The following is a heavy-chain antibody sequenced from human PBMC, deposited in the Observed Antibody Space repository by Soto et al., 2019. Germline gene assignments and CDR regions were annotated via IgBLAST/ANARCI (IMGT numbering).Heavy chain of an antibody. CDR1: GGSINSDPYY. V-gene: IGHV4-31*03. J-gene: IGHJ5*02. CDR2: ISSSGST. CDR3: AKYLSNWVHP. D-gene: IGHD2-2*02. Sequence: QVQLQESGPGLVKPSQTLSLTCSDSGGSINSDPYYWSWIRQHPGKGLEWIGYISSSGSTYYTPSLKSRLTISIDTSKNQFSLKLSSVTAADTAVYYCAKYLSNWVHPWGQGTLVTVSS.